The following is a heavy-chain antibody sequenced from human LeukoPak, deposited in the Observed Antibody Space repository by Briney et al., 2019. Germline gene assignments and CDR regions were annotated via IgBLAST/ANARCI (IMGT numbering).Heavy chain of an antibody. D-gene: IGHD6-19*01. Sequence: PGGSLRLSCAASGLTFTFGWMSWVRHTPGKGLEWVASIKQVGRAKFYADSVKGGFTFSRDNAKNSLYLHVNSLRAEATAVYYCAGVAGITRYFGPWGQGNLVTVSS. CDR1: GLTFTFGW. J-gene: IGHJ4*02. V-gene: IGHV3-7*01. CDR2: IKQVGRAK. CDR3: AGVAGITRYFGP.